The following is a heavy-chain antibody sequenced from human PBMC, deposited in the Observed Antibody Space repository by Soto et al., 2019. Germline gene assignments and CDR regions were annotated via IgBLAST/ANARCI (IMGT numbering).Heavy chain of an antibody. J-gene: IGHJ5*02. Sequence: PSETLSLTCAVSGGSISSGGYSWSWIRQPPGKGLEWIGYIYHSGSTYYNPSLKSRVTISVDRSKNQFSLKLSSVTAADTAVYYCARSQPFTDITVTNNWFDPWGQGTLVTVSS. CDR3: ARSQPFTDITVTNNWFDP. CDR1: GGSISSGGYS. D-gene: IGHD4-4*01. CDR2: IYHSGST. V-gene: IGHV4-30-2*01.